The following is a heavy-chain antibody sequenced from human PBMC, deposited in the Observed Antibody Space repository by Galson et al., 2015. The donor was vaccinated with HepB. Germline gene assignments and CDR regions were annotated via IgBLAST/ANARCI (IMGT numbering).Heavy chain of an antibody. J-gene: IGHJ4*02. V-gene: IGHV3-30*12. D-gene: IGHD6-19*01. CDR2: ISQDGSRR. CDR1: GFTFSSRG. CDR3: AKDKTGWDFDS. Sequence: SLRLSCAASGFTFSSRGMHWVRQAPGKGLEWVAVISQDGSRRFYSASVKGRFTISRDNSKKTLYLQLNNLRIEDTGVYYCAKDKTGWDFDSWGLGTRVTVSS.